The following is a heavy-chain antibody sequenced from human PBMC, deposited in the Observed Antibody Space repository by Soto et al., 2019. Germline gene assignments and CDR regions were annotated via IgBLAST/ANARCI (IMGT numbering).Heavy chain of an antibody. CDR2: INHSGST. CDR1: GGSFSGYY. D-gene: IGHD6-6*01. V-gene: IGHV4-34*01. Sequence: KPSETLSLTCAVYGGSFSGYYWSWIRQPPGKGLEWIGEINHSGSTNYNPSLKSRVTISVDTSKSQFSLKLSSVTAADTAVYYCARGRRYSSSSGYYSYGMDVWGQGTTVTASS. CDR3: ARGRRYSSSSGYYSYGMDV. J-gene: IGHJ6*01.